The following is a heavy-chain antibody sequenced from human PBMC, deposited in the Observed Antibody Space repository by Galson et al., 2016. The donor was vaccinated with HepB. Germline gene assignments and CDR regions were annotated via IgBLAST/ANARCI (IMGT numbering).Heavy chain of an antibody. D-gene: IGHD6-19*01. J-gene: IGHJ4*02. V-gene: IGHV3-7*03. Sequence: SLRLSCAASGFTFGNSWMSWLRQAPGKGLEWVANIRQDGNEKYYVDSVKGRFTISRDNAKNSLYLQMNSLRDEDTAVYYCARDGSGWSLYWGQGTLVTVPS. CDR1: GFTFGNSW. CDR2: IRQDGNEK. CDR3: ARDGSGWSLY.